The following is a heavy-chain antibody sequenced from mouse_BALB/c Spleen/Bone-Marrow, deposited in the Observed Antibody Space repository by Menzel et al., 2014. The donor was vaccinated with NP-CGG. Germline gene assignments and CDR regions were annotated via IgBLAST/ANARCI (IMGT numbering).Heavy chain of an antibody. V-gene: IGHV7-3*02. J-gene: IGHJ1*01. CDR3: ARDENVGIYWYFDV. Sequence: EVQVVESGGGSVQPGGSLRLSCATSGFTFTDYYMSWVRQPPGKALEWLGFIRNKANGYTTEYSASVKGRFTIPRDNSQRILYLQMNTLRAEDSATYYCARDENVGIYWYFDVWGAGTTVIVSS. CDR1: GFTFTDYY. CDR2: IRNKANGYTT.